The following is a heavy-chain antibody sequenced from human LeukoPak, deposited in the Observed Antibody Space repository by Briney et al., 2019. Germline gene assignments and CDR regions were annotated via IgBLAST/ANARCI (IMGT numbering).Heavy chain of an antibody. J-gene: IGHJ4*02. Sequence: TGGSLRLSCAAFGFTFSSYAMSWVRQAPGKGLDWVSAISGSGGSTYYADSVKGRFTISRDNSKNTLYLQMNSLRAEDTAVYYCAKAWTYYYDSRLDYWGQGTLVTVSS. V-gene: IGHV3-23*01. CDR1: GFTFSSYA. CDR3: AKAWTYYYDSRLDY. D-gene: IGHD3-22*01. CDR2: ISGSGGST.